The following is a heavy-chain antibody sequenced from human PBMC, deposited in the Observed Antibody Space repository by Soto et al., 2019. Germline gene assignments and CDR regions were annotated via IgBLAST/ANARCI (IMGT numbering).Heavy chain of an antibody. CDR1: GGSISSSDYY. D-gene: IGHD3-10*01. CDR2: IYYSGST. J-gene: IGHJ5*02. V-gene: IGHV4-30-4*01. Sequence: SETLSLTCTVSGGSISSSDYYWSWIRQPPGKGLEWIGYIYYSGSTYYNPSLKSRVSTSVDTSKNQFSLKLSSVTAADTAVYYCARDKGSNPGWFDPWGQGTLVTVSS. CDR3: ARDKGSNPGWFDP.